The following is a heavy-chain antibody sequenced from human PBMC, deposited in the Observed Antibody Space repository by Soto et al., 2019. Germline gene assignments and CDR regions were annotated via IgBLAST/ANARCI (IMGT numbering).Heavy chain of an antibody. CDR3: ARVSTYYDILSGDYYYYGMDV. D-gene: IGHD3-9*01. CDR1: GYTFTSYG. J-gene: IGHJ6*02. Sequence: ASVKVSCKASGYTFTSYGISWVRQAPGQGLEWMGWISAYNGNTNYAQKLQGRVTMTTDTSTSTAYMELRSLRSDDAAVYYCARVSTYYDILSGDYYYYGMDVWGQGTTVTVSS. CDR2: ISAYNGNT. V-gene: IGHV1-18*01.